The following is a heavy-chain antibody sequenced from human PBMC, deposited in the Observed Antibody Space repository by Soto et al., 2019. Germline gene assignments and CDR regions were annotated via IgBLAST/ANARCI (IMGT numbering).Heavy chain of an antibody. CDR2: IYYSGST. D-gene: IGHD1-1*01. CDR1: GGSVSSGSYY. Sequence: QVQLQESGPGLVKPSETLSLTCTVSGGSVSSGSYYWSWIRQPPGKGLEWIGYIYYSGSTNYNPSLKSRVTISVDTSKNQFSLKLSSVTAADTAVYYCARDRGYPRVGYGMDVWGQGTTVTVSS. J-gene: IGHJ6*02. V-gene: IGHV4-61*01. CDR3: ARDRGYPRVGYGMDV.